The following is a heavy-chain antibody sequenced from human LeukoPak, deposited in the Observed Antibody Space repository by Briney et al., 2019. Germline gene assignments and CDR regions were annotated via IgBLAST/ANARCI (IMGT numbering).Heavy chain of an antibody. CDR1: GFTFDDYD. J-gene: IGHJ5*02. V-gene: IGHV3-7*01. CDR3: ARGHYIDWFDP. Sequence: GGSLRLSRAASGFTFDDYDMSWVRQAPGKGLEWVANIKQDGSEKYYVDSVKGRFTISRDNAKNSLYLQMNSLRAEDTAVYYCARGHYIDWFDPWGQGTLVTVSS. CDR2: IKQDGSEK. D-gene: IGHD4-11*01.